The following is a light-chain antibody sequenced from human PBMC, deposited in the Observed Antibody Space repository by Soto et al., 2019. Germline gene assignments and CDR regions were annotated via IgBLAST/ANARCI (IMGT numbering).Light chain of an antibody. CDR1: QSVSSSY. CDR2: GAS. Sequence: EIVLTQSPGTLSLSPGERATLSCRASQSVSSSYLAWYQQKPGQAPRLLIYGASIRASGIPDRLSGSGAGTDFTLTISRLETDVLAVYYCQQYGSSPLTFGGGTKVEIK. V-gene: IGKV3-20*01. J-gene: IGKJ4*01. CDR3: QQYGSSPLT.